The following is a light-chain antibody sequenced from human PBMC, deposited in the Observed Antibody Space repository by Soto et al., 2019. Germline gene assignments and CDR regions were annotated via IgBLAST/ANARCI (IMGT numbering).Light chain of an antibody. CDR2: SNN. CDR3: AAWDDSLNGPGV. Sequence: QSALTQPPSASGTPGQRVTISCSGSSSKIGSNTVNWYQQLPGTAPKLLIYSNNQRPSGVPDRFSGSKSGTSASLAISGLQSEDEADYYCAAWDDSLNGPGVFGGGTQLTVL. J-gene: IGLJ2*01. V-gene: IGLV1-44*01. CDR1: SSKIGSNT.